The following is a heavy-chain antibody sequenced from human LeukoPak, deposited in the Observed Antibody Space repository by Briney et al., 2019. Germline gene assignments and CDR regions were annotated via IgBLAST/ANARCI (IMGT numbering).Heavy chain of an antibody. CDR2: IYYSGST. CDR1: GGSISSSSYY. CDR3: ARRKTYYDSSGYYYAPVYYFDY. D-gene: IGHD3-22*01. V-gene: IGHV4-39*01. Sequence: PETLSLTCTVSGGSISSSSYYWGWIRQPPGKGLEWIGSIYYSGSTYYNPSLKSRVTISVDTSKNQFSLKLSSVTAADTAVYYCARRKTYYDSSGYYYAPVYYFDYWGQGTLVTVSS. J-gene: IGHJ4*02.